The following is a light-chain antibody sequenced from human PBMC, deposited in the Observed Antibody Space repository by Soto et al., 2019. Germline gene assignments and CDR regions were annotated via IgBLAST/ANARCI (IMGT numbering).Light chain of an antibody. Sequence: VLNPSPGTLSFAPGGRATLSFRGRQRIDNNFLAWYQQTPGQTPRLLIYGASTRATGVSDRFSGSGSGTDFTLSISRLEPEDFGVYYCQKYGGSPLVTFGPGTKVEVK. CDR1: QRIDNNF. CDR2: GAS. V-gene: IGKV3-20*01. J-gene: IGKJ3*01. CDR3: QKYGGSPLVT.